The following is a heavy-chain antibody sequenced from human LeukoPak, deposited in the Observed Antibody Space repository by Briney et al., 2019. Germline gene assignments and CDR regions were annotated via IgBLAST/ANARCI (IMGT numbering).Heavy chain of an antibody. CDR2: IRYDAINK. J-gene: IGHJ6*03. CDR3: AKDGDTVSGTYYFDMDV. CDR1: GFTFSSYA. Sequence: PGRSLRLSCAASGFTFSSYAMHWGRQAPGKGLEWVAFIRYDAINKYYADSVKGRFTISRDNSRNTLYLQMNSLRAEDTALYYCAKDGDTVSGTYYFDMDVWGKGTTVTISS. V-gene: IGHV3-30*02. D-gene: IGHD1-26*01.